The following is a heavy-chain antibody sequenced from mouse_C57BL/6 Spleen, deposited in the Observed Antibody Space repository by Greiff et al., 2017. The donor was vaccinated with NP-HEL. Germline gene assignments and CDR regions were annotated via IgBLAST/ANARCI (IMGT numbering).Heavy chain of an antibody. Sequence: VQLQESGTELVKPGASVKLSCKASGYTFTSYWMHWVKQRPGQGLEWIGNINPSNGGTNYNEKFKSKATLTVDKSSSTAYMQLSSLTSEDSAVYYCARSGPIPDYAMDYWGQGTSVTVSS. J-gene: IGHJ4*01. CDR3: ARSGPIPDYAMDY. CDR1: GYTFTSYW. CDR2: INPSNGGT. V-gene: IGHV1-53*01.